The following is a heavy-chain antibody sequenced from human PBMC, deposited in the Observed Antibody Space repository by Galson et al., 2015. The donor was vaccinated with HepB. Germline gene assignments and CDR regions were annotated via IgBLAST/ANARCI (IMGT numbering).Heavy chain of an antibody. CDR3: ARRITVAGSPQFDY. J-gene: IGHJ4*02. CDR1: GDSVSSNSAV. V-gene: IGHV6-1*01. CDR2: TFYRSKWYS. Sequence: CAISGDSVSSNSAVWNWIRQSPSRGLGWLGRTFYRSKWYSDYAVSVKGRMTINPDTSKNQFSLQLNSVTPEDTAVYYCARRITVAGSPQFDYWGQGTLVTVSS. D-gene: IGHD6-19*01.